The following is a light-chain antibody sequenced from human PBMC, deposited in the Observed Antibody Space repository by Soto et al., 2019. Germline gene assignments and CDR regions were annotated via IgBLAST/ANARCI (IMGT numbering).Light chain of an antibody. CDR3: QSYDSSLSAWV. Sequence: QSVLTPPPSVSGAPGQRVSISCTGSSSNIGAGYDVHWYQHLPGTAPKLLIYPNTNRPSGVPDRFSGSKSGTSASLAITRLQSEDEADYYCQSYDSSLSAWVFGGGTKVTVL. CDR1: SSNIGAGYD. J-gene: IGLJ3*02. V-gene: IGLV1-40*01. CDR2: PNT.